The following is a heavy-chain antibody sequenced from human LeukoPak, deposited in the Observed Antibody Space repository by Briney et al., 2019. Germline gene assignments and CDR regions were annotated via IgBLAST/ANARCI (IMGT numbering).Heavy chain of an antibody. CDR1: GFTFSGYG. CDR3: AKDVSPLDSSGYYYIFDY. J-gene: IGHJ4*02. V-gene: IGHV3-30*18. D-gene: IGHD3-22*01. CDR2: ISHDGTYK. Sequence: GGSLRLSCAASGFTFSGYGIHWVRQAPGKGLEWVAVISHDGTYKYYADSVKGRFTISRDNSKNTLYLQMNTPRAEDTAVYYCAKDVSPLDSSGYYYIFDYWGQGTLVTVSS.